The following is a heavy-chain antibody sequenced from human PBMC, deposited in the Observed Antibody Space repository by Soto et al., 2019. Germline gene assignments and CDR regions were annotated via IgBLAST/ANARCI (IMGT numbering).Heavy chain of an antibody. Sequence: QLQLQESGPGLVKPSETLSLTCTVSGGSISSSSYYWGWIRQPPGKGLEWIGSIYYSGSTYYNPSLKGRVTISVDTSKNQFSLKLSSVTAADTAVYYCAYTPSAYSSSWYPFDYWGQRTLVTVSS. CDR2: IYYSGST. D-gene: IGHD6-13*01. CDR3: AYTPSAYSSSWYPFDY. CDR1: GGSISSSSYY. V-gene: IGHV4-39*01. J-gene: IGHJ4*02.